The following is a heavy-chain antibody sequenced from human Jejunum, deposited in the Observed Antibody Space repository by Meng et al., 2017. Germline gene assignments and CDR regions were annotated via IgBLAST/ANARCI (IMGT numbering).Heavy chain of an antibody. Sequence: QVQLQESGPGLVRPSGPLCLIFTVSGGSVSRAGYQWGWIRQPPGKGLEWIGSASTNYNPSLKSRVTISLDTSRNQFSLSLSSVTAADTAVYYCARDHMGSLDYWGQGIRVT. V-gene: IGHV4-61*08. CDR2: AST. CDR1: GGSVSRAGYQ. CDR3: ARDHMGSLDY. D-gene: IGHD1-26*01. J-gene: IGHJ4*02.